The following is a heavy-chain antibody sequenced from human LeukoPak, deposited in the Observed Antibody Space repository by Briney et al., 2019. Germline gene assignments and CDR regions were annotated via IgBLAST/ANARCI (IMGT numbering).Heavy chain of an antibody. CDR2: IYYSGST. J-gene: IGHJ4*02. CDR1: GGSISSYY. Sequence: SETLSLTCTVSGGSISSYYWSWIRQPSGEGLEWIGYIYYSGSTNYNPSLKSRVTISVDTSKNQFSLKLSSVTAADTAVYYCARENHDYGDFSFFDYWGQGTLVTVSS. D-gene: IGHD4-17*01. CDR3: ARENHDYGDFSFFDY. V-gene: IGHV4-59*01.